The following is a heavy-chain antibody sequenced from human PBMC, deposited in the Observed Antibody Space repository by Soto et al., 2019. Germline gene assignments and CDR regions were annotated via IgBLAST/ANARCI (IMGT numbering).Heavy chain of an antibody. D-gene: IGHD6-19*01. CDR2: ISGSGGTT. CDR1: GFTFSSYA. Sequence: EVQLLESGGGLVQPGGSLRLSCAASGFTFSSYAMSWVRQAPGKGLEWVSAISGSGGTTYYADSVKGRFTFSSYNSKNTLYLQMNSLSAEDPAVYYCAKTANGWFSAFDIWGQGTMVTVSS. V-gene: IGHV3-23*01. CDR3: AKTANGWFSAFDI. J-gene: IGHJ3*02.